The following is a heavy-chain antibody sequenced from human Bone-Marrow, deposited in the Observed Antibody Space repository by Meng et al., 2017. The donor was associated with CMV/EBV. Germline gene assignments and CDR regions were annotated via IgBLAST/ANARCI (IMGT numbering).Heavy chain of an antibody. J-gene: IGHJ2*01. CDR3: ARDQSLLYFDWLPGSPFSL. D-gene: IGHD3-9*01. CDR1: GYTFTSYG. CDR2: ISAYNGNT. Sequence: ASVKVSCKASGYTFTSYGISWVRQAPGQGLEWMGWISAYNGNTNYAQKLQGRVTMTTDTSTSTAYMELRSLRSDDTAVYYCARDQSLLYFDWLPGSPFSLLSRGTLVTVSS. V-gene: IGHV1-18*01.